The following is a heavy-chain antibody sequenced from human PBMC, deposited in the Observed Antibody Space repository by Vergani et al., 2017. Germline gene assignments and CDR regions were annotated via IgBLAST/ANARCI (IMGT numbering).Heavy chain of an antibody. D-gene: IGHD2-8*01. CDR1: GFTFSSYA. CDR2: ISGSGGNT. Sequence: EVQLLESGGGLVQPGGSLRLSCAASGFTFSSYAMSWVRQVPGKGLEWVSGISGSGGNTYYANSVKGRFTISRDNSKNTLYLQMNSLRADDTAVYYCARQRPKYCTNGVCNSGWFDPWGQGTLVTVSS. J-gene: IGHJ5*02. V-gene: IGHV3-23*01. CDR3: ARQRPKYCTNGVCNSGWFDP.